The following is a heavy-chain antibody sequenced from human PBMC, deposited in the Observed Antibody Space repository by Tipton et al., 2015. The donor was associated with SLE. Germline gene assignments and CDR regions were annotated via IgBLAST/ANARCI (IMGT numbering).Heavy chain of an antibody. CDR3: ARGYRSSTRCDYYYAMDV. J-gene: IGHJ6*02. Sequence: SLRLSCTVSFGSINSANHFWSWVRQLPGEGLEWVAGVSWNSLTMGYADSVKGRFTISRDAAKNTLYLQMNSLRAEDSAVYYYARGYRSSTRCDYYYAMDVWGQGTTVTVSS. CDR2: VSWNSLTM. CDR1: FGSINSANHF. V-gene: IGHV3-9*01. D-gene: IGHD2-2*01.